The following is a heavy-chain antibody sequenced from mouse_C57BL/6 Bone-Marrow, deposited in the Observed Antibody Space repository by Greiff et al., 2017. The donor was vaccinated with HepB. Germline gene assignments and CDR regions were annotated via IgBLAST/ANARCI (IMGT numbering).Heavy chain of an antibody. CDR3: ARALYYYAMDY. Sequence: VKLVESGGGLVKPGGSLKLSCAASGFTFSSYAMSWVRQTPEKRLEWVATISDGGSYTYYPDNVKGRFTISRDNAKNNLYLQMSHLKSEDTAMYYCARALYYYAMDYWGQGTSVTVSS. CDR1: GFTFSSYA. V-gene: IGHV5-4*03. CDR2: ISDGGSYT. J-gene: IGHJ4*01.